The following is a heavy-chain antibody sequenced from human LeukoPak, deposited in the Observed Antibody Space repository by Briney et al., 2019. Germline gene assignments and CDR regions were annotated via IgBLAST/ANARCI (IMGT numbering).Heavy chain of an antibody. V-gene: IGHV3-30*18. J-gene: IGHJ4*02. CDR3: AKEGTVQISTWYDN. Sequence: GRSLRLSCAASGFTFSNFGMHWVRQAPGKGLEWVAVIAYDGNLKHYADSVKGRFTISRDNSRNALFLQMNSLGPEDTALYYCAKEGTVQISTWYDNWGQGTLVTVSS. CDR1: GFTFSNFG. D-gene: IGHD6-13*01. CDR2: IAYDGNLK.